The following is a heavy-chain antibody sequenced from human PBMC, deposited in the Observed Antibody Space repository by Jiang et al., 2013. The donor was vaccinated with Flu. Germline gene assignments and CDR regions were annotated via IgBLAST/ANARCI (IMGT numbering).Heavy chain of an antibody. D-gene: IGHD3-22*01. CDR1: NSAA. CDR3: ARQRGGYYDSSGYYQTSWFDP. J-gene: IGHJ5*02. Sequence: NSAAWNWIRQSPSRGLEWLGRTYYRSKWYNDYAVSVKSRITINPDTSKNQFSLQLNSVTPENTAVYYCARQRGGYYDSSGYYQTSWFDPWGQGTLVTVSS. V-gene: IGHV6-1*01. CDR2: TYYRSKWYN.